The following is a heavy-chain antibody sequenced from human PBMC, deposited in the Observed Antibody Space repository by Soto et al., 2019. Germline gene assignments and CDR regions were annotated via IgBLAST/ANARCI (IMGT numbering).Heavy chain of an antibody. V-gene: IGHV4-59*01. CDR3: ARVSGYSYGPYYFDY. CDR2: IYYSGST. Sequence: SETLSLTCAVYGGSFSGYYWSWIRQPPGKGLEWIGYIYYSGSTNYNPSLKSRVTISVDTSKNQFSLKLSSVTAADTAVYYCARVSGYSYGPYYFDYWGQGTLVTVSS. CDR1: GGSFSGYY. D-gene: IGHD5-18*01. J-gene: IGHJ4*02.